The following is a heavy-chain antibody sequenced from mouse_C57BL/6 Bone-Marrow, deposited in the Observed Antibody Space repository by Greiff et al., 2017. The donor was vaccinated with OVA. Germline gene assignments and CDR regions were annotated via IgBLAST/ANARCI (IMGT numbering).Heavy chain of an antibody. Sequence: VQLQQPGAELVRPGSSVTLSCKASGYTFTSYWMHWVKQRPIQGLEWIGNIDPSDSETHYNQKFKDKATLTVDKSSSTAYMQLSSLTSEDSAVYYCARSDYSNPAWFAYWGQGTLVTVSA. CDR1: GYTFTSYW. CDR2: IDPSDSET. J-gene: IGHJ3*01. V-gene: IGHV1-52*01. D-gene: IGHD2-5*01. CDR3: ARSDYSNPAWFAY.